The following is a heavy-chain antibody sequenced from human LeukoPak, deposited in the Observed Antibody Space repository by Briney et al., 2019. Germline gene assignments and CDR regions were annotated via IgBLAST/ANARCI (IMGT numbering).Heavy chain of an antibody. J-gene: IGHJ4*02. CDR1: GFTFSSYA. D-gene: IGHD6-19*01. Sequence: PGGSLRLSCAASGFTFSSYAMSWVCQAPGKGLEWVSAISTGGDVTYYADSVKGRFTISRDNSRNTLFLQMNSLRAEDTAVYYCVSHPPVTGHFDSWGQGTLVTVSS. CDR3: VSHPPVTGHFDS. V-gene: IGHV3-23*01. CDR2: ISTGGDVT.